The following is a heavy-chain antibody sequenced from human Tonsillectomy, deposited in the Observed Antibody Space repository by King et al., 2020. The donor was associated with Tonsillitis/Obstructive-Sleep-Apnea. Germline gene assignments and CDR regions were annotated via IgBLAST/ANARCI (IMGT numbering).Heavy chain of an antibody. J-gene: IGHJ6*03. CDR3: GTNNGDYYYYMDV. CDR1: GGSFSGYY. CDR2: INHSGST. V-gene: IGHV4-34*01. D-gene: IGHD2-8*01. Sequence: VQLQQWGAGLLKPSATLSLTCAIYGGSFSGYYWSWIRQTPGKGLEWIGEINHSGSTNYNPSLKSRVTISVDTSKNQFSLKVTSMTAADTGVYFCGTNNGDYYYYMDVWGKGTTVTVSS.